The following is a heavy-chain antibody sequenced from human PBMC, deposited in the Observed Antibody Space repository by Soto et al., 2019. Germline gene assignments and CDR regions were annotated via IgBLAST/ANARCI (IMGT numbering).Heavy chain of an antibody. J-gene: IGHJ3*02. V-gene: IGHV1-3*01. CDR3: AREGYGAYDSSGYYPHDAFDI. Sequence: ASVKVSCKASGYTFTSYAMHWVRQAPGQRLEWMGWINAGNGNTKYSQKFQGRVTITRDTSASTDYMELSSLRSEDTAVYYCAREGYGAYDSSGYYPHDAFDIWGQGTMVTVSS. CDR1: GYTFTSYA. D-gene: IGHD3-22*01. CDR2: INAGNGNT.